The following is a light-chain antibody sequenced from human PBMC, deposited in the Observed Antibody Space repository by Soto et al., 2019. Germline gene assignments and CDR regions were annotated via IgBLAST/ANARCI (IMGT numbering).Light chain of an antibody. J-gene: IGKJ1*01. Sequence: DIQMTQSPSTLSASVGHRVTFTCLASQSISSWLAWYQQKPGKAPKLLIYKASSLESGVPSRFSGSGSGTEFTLTISSLQPDDFATYYCQQYNSYWTFGQGTKVDI. CDR1: QSISSW. V-gene: IGKV1-5*03. CDR2: KAS. CDR3: QQYNSYWT.